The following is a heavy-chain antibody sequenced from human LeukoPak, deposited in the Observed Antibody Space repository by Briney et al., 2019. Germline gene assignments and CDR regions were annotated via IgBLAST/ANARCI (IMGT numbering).Heavy chain of an antibody. D-gene: IGHD3-22*01. J-gene: IGHJ3*02. Sequence: PGGSLRLSCAASGFTFSSYSMNWVRQAPGKGLEWVSYISSSSSTIYYADSVKGRFTISRDNAKNSLYLQMNSLRAEDTALYYCAVTYDSSVNSAFDIWGQGTMVTVSS. CDR2: ISSSSSTI. V-gene: IGHV3-48*04. CDR3: AVTYDSSVNSAFDI. CDR1: GFTFSSYS.